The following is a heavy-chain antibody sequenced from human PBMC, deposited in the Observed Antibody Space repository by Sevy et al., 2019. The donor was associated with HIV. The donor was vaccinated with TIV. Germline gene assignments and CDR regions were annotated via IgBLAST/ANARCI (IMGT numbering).Heavy chain of an antibody. CDR2: VKKDGSKK. D-gene: IGHD3-16*01. CDR3: LGGTN. Sequence: GGSLRLSCTDSGLTFSNYSMHWVRQAPGKGLEWVASVKKDGSKKDYVDSVKGRFIISRDNAKSSVYLQMNSLRDEDAAVYYCLGGTNWGQGTLVTVSS. CDR1: GLTFSNYS. V-gene: IGHV3-7*03. J-gene: IGHJ4*02.